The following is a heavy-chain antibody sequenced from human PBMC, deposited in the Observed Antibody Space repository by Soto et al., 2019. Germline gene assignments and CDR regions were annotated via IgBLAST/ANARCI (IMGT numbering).Heavy chain of an antibody. J-gene: IGHJ4*02. CDR3: ARMSSTSSSNYFDY. CDR1: GFSLSNARMG. D-gene: IGHD6-6*01. V-gene: IGHV2-26*01. Sequence: SCPTLVNPTETLTLTCTVSGFSLSNARMGVSWIRQPPGKALEWLAHIYSNDEKSYSPSLKSRLTMSKDTSKSQVVLTMTNMDPVDTATYYCARMSSTSSSNYFDYWGQGTLVTVSS. CDR2: IYSNDEK.